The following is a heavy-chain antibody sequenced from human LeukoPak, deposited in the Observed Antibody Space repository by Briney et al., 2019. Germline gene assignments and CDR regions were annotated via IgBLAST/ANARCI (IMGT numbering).Heavy chain of an antibody. J-gene: IGHJ6*03. CDR2: IIPIFGTA. D-gene: IGHD3-10*01. CDR1: GGTFSSYA. Sequence: SVKVSCKASGGTFSSYAISWVRQAPGQGLEWMGGIIPIFGTANYAQKFQGRVTITADKSTSTAYMELSSLRSEDTAVYYCARFRGSGGMGLYYYYYMDVWGKGTTVTISS. CDR3: ARFRGSGGMGLYYYYYMDV. V-gene: IGHV1-69*06.